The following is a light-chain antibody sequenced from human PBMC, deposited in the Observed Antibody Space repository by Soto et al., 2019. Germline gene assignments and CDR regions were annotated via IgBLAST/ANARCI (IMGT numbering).Light chain of an antibody. Sequence: DIQMTQSPSTLSASVGDRVTITCRASQNINSWLAWYQQKPGKAPKLLIYKASNLESGVPSRFGGSGSGTEFTLTISSLQPDDFATYYCQQYDTYWTFGQGTKVEIK. CDR2: KAS. V-gene: IGKV1-5*03. CDR1: QNINSW. J-gene: IGKJ1*01. CDR3: QQYDTYWT.